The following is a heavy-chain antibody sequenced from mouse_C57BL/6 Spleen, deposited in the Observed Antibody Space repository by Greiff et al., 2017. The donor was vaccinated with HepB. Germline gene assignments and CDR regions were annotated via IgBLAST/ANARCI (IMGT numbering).Heavy chain of an antibody. J-gene: IGHJ3*01. CDR1: GYTFTSYG. Sequence: QVQLKESGAELARPGASVKLSCKASGYTFTSYGISWVKQRTGQGLEWIGEIYPRSGNTYYNEKFKGKATLTADKSSSKAYMELRSLTSEDSAVYFCASRTAQATWFAYWGQGTLVTVSA. CDR2: IYPRSGNT. V-gene: IGHV1-81*01. D-gene: IGHD3-2*02. CDR3: ASRTAQATWFAY.